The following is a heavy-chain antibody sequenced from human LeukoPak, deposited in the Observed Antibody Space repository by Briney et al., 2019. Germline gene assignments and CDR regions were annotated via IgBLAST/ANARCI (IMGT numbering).Heavy chain of an antibody. CDR3: AKGYYDYVWGSYYFDY. V-gene: IGHV3-23*01. J-gene: IGHJ4*02. CDR1: GFTLSSYA. CDR2: ISGSGGST. Sequence: GGSLRLSCAASGFTLSSYAMSWVRQAPGKGLEWVSAISGSGGSTYYADSVKGRFTISRDNSRDTLYLQMNSLRAEDTAVYHCAKGYYDYVWGSYYFDYWGQGTLITVSS. D-gene: IGHD3-16*01.